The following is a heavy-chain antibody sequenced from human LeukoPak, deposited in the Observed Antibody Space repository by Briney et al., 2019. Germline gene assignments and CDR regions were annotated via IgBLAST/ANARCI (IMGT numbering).Heavy chain of an antibody. Sequence: SSETLSLTCTVSGGSISSSSYYWGWTRQPPGKGLGWIGNSNYRGSTHNNPSLKSRITISVTTSKNQCFLNLISVTATDTAVYYCARIPFTMVRGVITPLDAFDIWGQGTMVTVSS. D-gene: IGHD3-10*01. V-gene: IGHV4-39*01. CDR2: SNYRGST. CDR1: GGSISSSSYY. J-gene: IGHJ3*02. CDR3: ARIPFTMVRGVITPLDAFDI.